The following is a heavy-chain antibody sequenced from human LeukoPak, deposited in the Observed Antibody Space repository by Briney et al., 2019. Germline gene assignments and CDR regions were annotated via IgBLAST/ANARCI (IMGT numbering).Heavy chain of an antibody. CDR1: GGSISSYY. Sequence: PSETLSLTCTVSGGSISSYYWSWIRQPPGKGLEWIGCIYYSGYTNYKSSLKSRVTISVDTSKNQFSLKLSSVTAADTAVYYCARASLDSENYGRYFDYWGQGTLVTVSS. J-gene: IGHJ4*02. CDR3: ARASLDSENYGRYFDY. CDR2: IYYSGYT. D-gene: IGHD3-10*01. V-gene: IGHV4-59*01.